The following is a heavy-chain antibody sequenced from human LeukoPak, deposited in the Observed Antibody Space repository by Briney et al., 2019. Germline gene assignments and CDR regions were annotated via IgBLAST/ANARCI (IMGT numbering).Heavy chain of an antibody. Sequence: ASVKVSCKASGYTFTSYGISWVRQAPGQGLEWMGWISAYNGNTNYAQKFQGRVTMTRNTSISTAYMELSSLRSEDTAVYYCARGGGYSYGRHGGGWGQGTLVTVS. J-gene: IGHJ4*02. V-gene: IGHV1-18*01. CDR1: GYTFTSYG. D-gene: IGHD5-18*01. CDR2: ISAYNGNT. CDR3: ARGGGYSYGRHGGG.